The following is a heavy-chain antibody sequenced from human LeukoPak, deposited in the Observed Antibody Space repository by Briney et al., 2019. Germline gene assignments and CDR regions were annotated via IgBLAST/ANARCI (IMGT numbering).Heavy chain of an antibody. J-gene: IGHJ4*02. Sequence: APAKVSCKASGYPFTSNGISWVRQAPGQGLEWMGWISPHNGYTTYAQNLQGRVTMTADTSTNTVYMELRSLRSDDTAVFYCARDRSGWLESWGQGTLVTVSS. CDR1: GYPFTSNG. D-gene: IGHD5-24*01. V-gene: IGHV1-18*01. CDR3: ARDRSGWLES. CDR2: ISPHNGYT.